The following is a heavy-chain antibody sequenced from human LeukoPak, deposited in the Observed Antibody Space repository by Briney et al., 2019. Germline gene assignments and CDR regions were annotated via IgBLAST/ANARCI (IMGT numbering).Heavy chain of an antibody. CDR2: ISGSGDNT. V-gene: IGHV3-23*01. D-gene: IGHD2-21*02. CDR3: ARDMGGDRRDYFDY. CDR1: EFTFSNFA. J-gene: IGHJ4*02. Sequence: GGSLRLSCAASEFTFSNFAMSWVRQAPGKGLEWVSTISGSGDNTYYADSVKGRFTISRDNSKNTLYLQMNSLRAEDTAVYYCARDMGGDRRDYFDYWGQGTLVTVSS.